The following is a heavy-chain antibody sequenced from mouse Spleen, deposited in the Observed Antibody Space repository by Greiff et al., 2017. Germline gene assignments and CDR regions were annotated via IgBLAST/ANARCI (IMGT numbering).Heavy chain of an antibody. CDR1: GYTFTSYW. CDR2: IDPSDSYT. CDR3: ARSGLDSLLRKGFAY. D-gene: IGHD1-2*01. J-gene: IGHJ3*01. Sequence: QVQLQQPGAELVKPGASVKLSCKASGYTFTSYWMQRVKQRPGQGLEWIGEIDPSDSYTNYNQKFKGKATLTVDTSSSTAYMQLSSLTSEDSAVYYCARSGLDSLLRKGFAYWGQGTLVTVSA. V-gene: IGHV1-50*01.